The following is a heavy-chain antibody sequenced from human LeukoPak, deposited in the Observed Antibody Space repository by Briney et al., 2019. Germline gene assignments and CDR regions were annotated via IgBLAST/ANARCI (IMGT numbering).Heavy chain of an antibody. V-gene: IGHV1-69*04. D-gene: IGHD6-19*01. CDR2: IIPILGIA. CDR3: AREAKGIAVAWVVD. CDR1: GGTLSSYA. Sequence: AVKVSCKASGGTLSSYAISWVRQAPGQRLEWMGRIIPILGIANYTQKFQGRATITADKSTSTAYMEVSSLRSEDTAVYYCAREAKGIAVAWVVDWGEGTLVTVSS. J-gene: IGHJ4*02.